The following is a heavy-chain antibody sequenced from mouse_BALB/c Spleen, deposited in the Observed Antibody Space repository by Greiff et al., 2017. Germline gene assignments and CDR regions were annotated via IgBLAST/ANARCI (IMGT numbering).Heavy chain of an antibody. CDR3: ARERRLPGYAMDY. CDR2: ISDGGSYT. CDR1: GFTFSDYY. Sequence: EVKVVESGGGLVKPGGSLKLSCAASGFTFSDYYMYWVRQTPEKRLEWVATISDGGSYTYYPDSVKGRFTISRDNAKNNLYLQMSSLKSEDTAMYYCARERRLPGYAMDYWGQGTSVTVSS. J-gene: IGHJ4*01. V-gene: IGHV5-4*02.